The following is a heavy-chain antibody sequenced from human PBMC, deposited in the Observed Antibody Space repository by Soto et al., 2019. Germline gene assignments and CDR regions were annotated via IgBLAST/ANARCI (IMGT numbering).Heavy chain of an antibody. CDR2: IKSKSDGGTR. V-gene: IGHV3-15*01. CDR3: STYDYISETYRVRCAY. J-gene: IGHJ4*02. D-gene: IGHD3-16*02. Sequence: EVQLVESGGGTVKPGESLRLSCTASGFTFSDSWLSWVRQAPGKALEWVGRIKSKSDGGTRDHAAPEKGRFTILRDDSKNTLYLQMNSLNTEDRDVDYFSTYDYISETYRVRCAYWGEGTMVTVSS. CDR1: GFTFSDSW.